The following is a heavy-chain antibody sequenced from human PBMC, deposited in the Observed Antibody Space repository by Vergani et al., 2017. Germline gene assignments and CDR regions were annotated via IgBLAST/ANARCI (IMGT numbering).Heavy chain of an antibody. CDR1: GFTFSDHY. CDR2: TRNKANSYTT. V-gene: IGHV3-72*01. CDR3: ARVPIVGAWYGYFDY. Sequence: EVQLVESGGGLVQPGGSLRLSCAASGFTFSDHYMDWVRQAPGKGLEWVGRTRNKANSYTTEYAASVKGRFTISRDDSKNSLYLQMNSLKTEDTAVYYCARVPIVGAWYGYFDYWGQGTLVTVSS. D-gene: IGHD1-26*01. J-gene: IGHJ4*02.